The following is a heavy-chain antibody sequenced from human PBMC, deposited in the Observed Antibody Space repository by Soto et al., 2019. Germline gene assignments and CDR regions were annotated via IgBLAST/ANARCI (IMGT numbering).Heavy chain of an antibody. CDR2: INHSGST. CDR1: GGSFSGYY. D-gene: IGHD1-26*01. J-gene: IGHJ6*02. Sequence: LSLTCAVYGGSFSGYYWSWIRQPPGKGLEWIGEINHSGSTNYNPSLKSRVTISVDTSKNQFSLKLSSVTAADTAVYYCARGRGLYSGSYYSYYYYGMDVWGQGTTVTVSS. V-gene: IGHV4-34*01. CDR3: ARGRGLYSGSYYSYYYYGMDV.